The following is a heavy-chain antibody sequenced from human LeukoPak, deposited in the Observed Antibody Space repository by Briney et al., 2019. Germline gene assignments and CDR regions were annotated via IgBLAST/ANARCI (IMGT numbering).Heavy chain of an antibody. Sequence: SETLSLTCAVSGGSFSGYYWTWIRQPPGKGLEWIGEINHSGSANYNPSLKSRVTISLDTSKNQFSLKLSSVTAADTAVYYCARGQGTVTTHWGQGTLVTVSS. V-gene: IGHV4-34*01. J-gene: IGHJ4*02. D-gene: IGHD4-17*01. CDR1: GGSFSGYY. CDR3: ARGQGTVTTH. CDR2: INHSGSA.